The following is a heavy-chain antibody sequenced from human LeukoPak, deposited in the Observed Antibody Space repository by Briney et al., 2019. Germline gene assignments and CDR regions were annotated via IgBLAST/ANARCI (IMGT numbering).Heavy chain of an antibody. D-gene: IGHD1-1*01. CDR2: ISAYNGKT. CDR1: GYIFAHNG. J-gene: IGHJ5*02. Sequence: ASVKVSCKTSGYIFAHNGISRVRQAPGQGPEWMGWISAYNGKTNYAQKLQGRVTMTTDTSTSTAYMELRTLRSDDTAVYYCARAPERLGWFDPWGQGTLVTVSS. CDR3: ARAPERLGWFDP. V-gene: IGHV1-18*01.